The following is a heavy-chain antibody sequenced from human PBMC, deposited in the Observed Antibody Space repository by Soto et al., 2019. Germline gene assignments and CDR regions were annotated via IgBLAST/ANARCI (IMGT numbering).Heavy chain of an antibody. CDR2: IYYTGST. Sequence: QVQLQESGPRLVKPSETLSLTCTVSGGSISGYYWSWIRQPPGKGPEWIGNIYYTGSTIYNPPFKSRLTISVDMSKNQFSQNLTSMTAADTAMYYCARKSYSSGWYDSWGQGILVTVSS. V-gene: IGHV4-59*01. CDR3: ARKSYSSGWYDS. J-gene: IGHJ5*01. D-gene: IGHD6-19*01. CDR1: GGSISGYY.